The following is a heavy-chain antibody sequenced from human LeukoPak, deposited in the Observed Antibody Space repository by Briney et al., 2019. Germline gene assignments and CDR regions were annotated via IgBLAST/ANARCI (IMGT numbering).Heavy chain of an antibody. CDR2: MYYSGSI. CDR1: GGSISSFY. D-gene: IGHD6-13*01. V-gene: IGHV4-59*01. CDR3: AREWVAAGTNWFDP. J-gene: IGHJ5*02. Sequence: PSETLSLTCTVSGGSISSFYWSWIRQPPGKGLEWIASMYYSGSINYNPSLKSRVTVSVDTSKNQFSLKLSSVTAADTAVYYCAREWVAAGTNWFDPWGQGTLVTVSS.